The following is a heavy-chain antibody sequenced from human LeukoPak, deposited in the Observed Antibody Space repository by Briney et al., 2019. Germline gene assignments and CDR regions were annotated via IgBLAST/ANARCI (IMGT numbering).Heavy chain of an antibody. Sequence: GGSLRLSCAAYGFTFSSYAMTWVRQAPGRGLEWVAVIGPGSSDIHYADSVDGRFTISRDNSMNPLYLRMISLRGEDTATYYCAKYCGGDCFRYFDGWGQGALVTVPS. J-gene: IGHJ4*02. CDR1: GFTFSSYA. D-gene: IGHD2-21*02. CDR3: AKYCGGDCFRYFDG. CDR2: IGPGSSDI. V-gene: IGHV3-23*01.